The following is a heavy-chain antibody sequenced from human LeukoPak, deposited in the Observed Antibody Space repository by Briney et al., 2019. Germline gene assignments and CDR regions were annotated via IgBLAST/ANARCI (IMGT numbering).Heavy chain of an antibody. V-gene: IGHV3-23*01. J-gene: IGHJ3*02. D-gene: IGHD3-22*01. CDR3: AKDLGSSGYYDAFDI. Sequence: GGSLRLSCSASGFTFSSYAMSWVRQAPGKGLEWVSAISGSGGSTYYADSVKGRFTISRDNSKNTLYLQMNSLRAEDTAVYYCAKDLGSSGYYDAFDIWGQGTMVTVSS. CDR1: GFTFSSYA. CDR2: ISGSGGST.